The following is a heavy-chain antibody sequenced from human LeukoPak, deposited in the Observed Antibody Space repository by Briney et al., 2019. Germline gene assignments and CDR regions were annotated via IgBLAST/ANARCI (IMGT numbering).Heavy chain of an antibody. J-gene: IGHJ4*02. CDR2: FYYSGST. V-gene: IGHV4-38-2*01. CDR3: ARLGGRDGYNFDY. CDR1: GYSISSGYY. D-gene: IGHD5-24*01. Sequence: SETLSLTCAVSGYSISSGYYWGWVRQPPGRGLEWIGSFYYSGSTYYNPSLKSRVTISVDTSKTHFSLKVSSVTAADTAAYYCARLGGRDGYNFDYWGQGTLVTVSS.